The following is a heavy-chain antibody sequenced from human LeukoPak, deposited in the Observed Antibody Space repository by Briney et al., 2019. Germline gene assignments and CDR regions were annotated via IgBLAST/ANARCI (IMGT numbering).Heavy chain of an antibody. D-gene: IGHD1-1*01. CDR1: GGSISSGSYY. V-gene: IGHV4-61*10. CDR3: AVTWNADRTFAP. CDR2: IYYLGTT. Sequence: SETLSLTCTVSGGSISSGSYYYRWIRQPAGKGLDWIGHIYYLGTTTYNPSLRSRVTISMDASKNQFSLNLTSVTAADTAVYYCAVTWNADRTFAPWGQGILVTVS. J-gene: IGHJ5*02.